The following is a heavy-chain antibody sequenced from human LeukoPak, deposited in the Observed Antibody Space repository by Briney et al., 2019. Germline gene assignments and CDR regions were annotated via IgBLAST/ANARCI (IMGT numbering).Heavy chain of an antibody. J-gene: IGHJ2*01. V-gene: IGHV5-51*01. CDR3: ARRVVNNRNWYFNL. CDR2: IYPGDSNT. D-gene: IGHD4-23*01. CDR1: GYRFTNYW. Sequence: GECLKISCKGSGYRFTNYWIGWVRQMPGKGLEWMGIIYPGDSNTRYSPSFQGQVTISADKSINTAYVQWSSLKASDTAMYYCARRVVNNRNWYFNLWGRGTLVTVSS.